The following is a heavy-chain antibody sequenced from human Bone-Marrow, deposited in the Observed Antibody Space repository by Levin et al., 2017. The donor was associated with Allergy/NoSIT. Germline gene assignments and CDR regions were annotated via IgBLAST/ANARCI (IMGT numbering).Heavy chain of an antibody. CDR3: ARGGNWNPPWLYDY. D-gene: IGHD1-1*01. CDR2: IRDSDNST. V-gene: IGHV3-21*01. Sequence: GESLKISCSASGFTFSSFTMNWVRQAPGKGLEWVSSIRDSDNSTYYADSVKGRFIISRDNAKKSVHLQMNSLRGEDTAVYYCARGGNWNPPWLYDYWGQGSLVMVSS. CDR1: GFTFSSFT. J-gene: IGHJ4*02.